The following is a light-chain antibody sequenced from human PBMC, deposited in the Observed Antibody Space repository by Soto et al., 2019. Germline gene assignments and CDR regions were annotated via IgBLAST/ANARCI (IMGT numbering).Light chain of an antibody. V-gene: IGKV3-20*01. CDR3: QQYGSSFPT. Sequence: ETLLTQSPATLSMSPGETATLSCRASQSVSNSLAWYQQKPGQAPRLLIYGASSRATGIPDRFSGSGSGTDFALTISRLEPEDFVVYYCQQYGSSFPTFGQGTKVDIK. CDR1: QSVSNS. J-gene: IGKJ1*01. CDR2: GAS.